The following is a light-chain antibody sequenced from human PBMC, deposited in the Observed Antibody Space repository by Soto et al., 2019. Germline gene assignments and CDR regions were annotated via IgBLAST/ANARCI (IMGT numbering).Light chain of an antibody. V-gene: IGKV3-20*01. CDR3: QQYMSSVT. J-gene: IGKJ1*01. CDR2: GAS. Sequence: EIVLTQSPGSRSLSPGERATLSSRVSQSVDSTFFAWYQKKPGQAPRLLIYGASKRATGVPDRFSGSGSGTDFTLTISRLEPEDFAVYYCQQYMSSVTFGQGTKVEI. CDR1: QSVDSTF.